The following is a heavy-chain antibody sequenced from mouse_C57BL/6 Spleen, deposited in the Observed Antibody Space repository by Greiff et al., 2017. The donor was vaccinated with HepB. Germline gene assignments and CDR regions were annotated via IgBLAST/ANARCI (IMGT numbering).Heavy chain of an antibody. Sequence: EVQLQQSGPGLVKPSQSLSLTCSVTGYSITSGYYWNWIRQFPGNKLEWMGYISYDGSNNYNPSLKNRISITRDTSKNQFFLKLNSVTTEDTATYYCAREGLLQAYWGQGTLVTVSA. CDR2: ISYDGSN. V-gene: IGHV3-6*01. D-gene: IGHD2-3*01. CDR3: AREGLLQAY. CDR1: GYSITSGYY. J-gene: IGHJ3*01.